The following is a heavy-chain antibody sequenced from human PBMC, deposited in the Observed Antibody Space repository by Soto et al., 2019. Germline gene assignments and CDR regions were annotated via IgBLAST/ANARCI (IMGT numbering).Heavy chain of an antibody. CDR1: GFTFDDYA. Sequence: GGSLRLSCAASGFTFDDYAMHWVRQAPGKGLEWVSGISWNSGSIGYADSVKGRFTISRDNAKNSLYLQMNSLRAEDTALYYCTSSTSWYYYYYMDVWGKGTTVTVSS. CDR2: ISWNSGSI. D-gene: IGHD2-2*01. CDR3: TSSTSWYYYYYMDV. V-gene: IGHV3-9*01. J-gene: IGHJ6*03.